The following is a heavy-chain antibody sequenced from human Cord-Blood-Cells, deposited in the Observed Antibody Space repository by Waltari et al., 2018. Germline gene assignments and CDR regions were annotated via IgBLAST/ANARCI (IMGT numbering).Heavy chain of an antibody. CDR3: ARSVGSSATDAFDI. V-gene: IGHV3-21*01. J-gene: IGHJ3*02. D-gene: IGHD6-6*01. Sequence: EVQLVESGGGLVKPGGSLRLSCAASGFTFSSYSMNWVRQAPGKGLEWVSSISSSSSYIYYADSVKGRFTISRDNAKYSLYLQMNSLRAEDTAVYYCARSVGSSATDAFDIWGQGTMVTVSS. CDR1: GFTFSSYS. CDR2: ISSSSSYI.